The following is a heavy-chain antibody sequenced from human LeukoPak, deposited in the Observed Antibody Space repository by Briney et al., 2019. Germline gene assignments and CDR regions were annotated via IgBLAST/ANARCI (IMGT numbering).Heavy chain of an antibody. J-gene: IGHJ4*02. D-gene: IGHD1-20*01. CDR3: ARTGGNWNRYYFDY. CDR1: GGTFSSYT. Sequence: ASVKVSSKASGGTFSSYTISRVRQAPGQGLEWMGRIIPILGIANYAQKFQGRVTITADKSTSTAYMELSSLRSEDTAVYYCARTGGNWNRYYFDYWGQGTLVTVSS. CDR2: IIPILGIA. V-gene: IGHV1-69*02.